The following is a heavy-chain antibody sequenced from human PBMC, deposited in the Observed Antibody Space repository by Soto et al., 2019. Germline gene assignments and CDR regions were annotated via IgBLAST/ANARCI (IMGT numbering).Heavy chain of an antibody. CDR2: ISNNGATT. CDR1: GFTFRTYT. V-gene: IGHV3-64*04. D-gene: IGHD1-26*01. CDR3: AKEDVGGYYYSGL. J-gene: IGHJ4*02. Sequence: PGGSLRLSCSASGFTFRTYTLHWVRQAPGRGLEYVSSISNNGATTYYADSVKGRFTISRDNSKSTLYLQMNSLRAEDTAVYYCAKEDVGGYYYSGLWGQGTLVTVSS.